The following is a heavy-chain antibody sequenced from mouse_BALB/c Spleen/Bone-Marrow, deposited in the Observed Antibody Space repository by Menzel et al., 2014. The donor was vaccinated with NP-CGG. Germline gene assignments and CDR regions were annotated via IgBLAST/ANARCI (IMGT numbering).Heavy chain of an antibody. Sequence: EVKLMESGGGLVQPGGSLKLSCAASGFDFSRYWMSWVRQAPGKGLEWIGEINPGSSTINYTPSLKDKFIISRDNAKNTLYLQVSKVRSEDTALYYCSRLYYYGNFAYWGQGTLVTVSA. D-gene: IGHD1-1*01. CDR1: GFDFSRYW. CDR2: INPGSSTI. J-gene: IGHJ3*01. CDR3: SRLYYYGNFAY. V-gene: IGHV4-1*02.